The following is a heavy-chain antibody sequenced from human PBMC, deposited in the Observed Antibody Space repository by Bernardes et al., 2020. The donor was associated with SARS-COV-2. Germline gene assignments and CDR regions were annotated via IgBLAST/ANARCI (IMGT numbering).Heavy chain of an antibody. D-gene: IGHD5-18*01. CDR2: ISADKGNT. J-gene: IGHJ5*02. Sequence: ASVKVSCKASGYSFTSCGISWVRQAPGQGLEWMGWISADKGNTNYAQNLQGRVTMTTDTSTNTAYMELRSLRSDDTAVYYCATVVGYSYGGGWFDPWGQGTLVTVSS. CDR3: ATVVGYSYGGGWFDP. CDR1: GYSFTSCG. V-gene: IGHV1-18*01.